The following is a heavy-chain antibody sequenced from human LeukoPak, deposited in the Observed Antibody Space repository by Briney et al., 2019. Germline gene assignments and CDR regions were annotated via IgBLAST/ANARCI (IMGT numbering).Heavy chain of an antibody. CDR1: GGSISGSSYY. CDR3: ARTLDSRRYIVRRPYSMDV. D-gene: IGHD3-22*01. J-gene: IGHJ6*02. CDR2: INHSGST. V-gene: IGHV4-39*07. Sequence: SETLSLTCTVSGGSISGSSYYWGWIRQPPGKGLEWIGEINHSGSTTYNRSLKSRVTISLDTSKNQFSLKLSSVTAADTAVYYCARTLDSRRYIVRRPYSMDVWGQGTTVTVSS.